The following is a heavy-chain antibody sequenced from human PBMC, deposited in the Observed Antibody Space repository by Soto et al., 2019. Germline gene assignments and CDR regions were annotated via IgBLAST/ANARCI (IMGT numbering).Heavy chain of an antibody. V-gene: IGHV3-23*01. D-gene: IGHD2-15*01. CDR2: ISGSGGST. CDR1: GFTFSSYA. CDR3: AKSARLCSGGSCYSPHYYYYMDV. Sequence: SLRLSCAASGFTFSSYAMSWVRQAPGKGLEWVSAISGSGGSTYYADSVKGRFAISRDNSKNTLYLQMNSLRAEDTAVYYCAKSARLCSGGSCYSPHYYYYMDVWGKGTTVTVSS. J-gene: IGHJ6*03.